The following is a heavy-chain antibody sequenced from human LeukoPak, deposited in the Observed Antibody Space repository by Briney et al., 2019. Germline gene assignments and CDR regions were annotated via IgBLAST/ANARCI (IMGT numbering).Heavy chain of an antibody. J-gene: IGHJ4*02. V-gene: IGHV3-49*03. CDR1: GVTFGDYA. Sequence: GGSLRLSCTASGVTFGDYAMSWFRQAPGKGLEWVGFIRSKAYGGTTEYAASVKGRFTISRDDSKSIAYLQMNSLKTEDTAVYYCTRVQVSGVAGTCDYWGQGTLVTVSS. CDR3: TRVQVSGVAGTCDY. CDR2: IRSKAYGGTT. D-gene: IGHD6-19*01.